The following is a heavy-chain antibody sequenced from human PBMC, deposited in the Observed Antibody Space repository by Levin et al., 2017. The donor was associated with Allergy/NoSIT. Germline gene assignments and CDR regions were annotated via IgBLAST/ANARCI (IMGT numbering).Heavy chain of an antibody. Sequence: ASVKVSCKASGYTFTGYYMHWVRQAPGQGLEWMGWINPNSGGTNYAQKFQGRVTMTRDTSISTAYMELSRLRSDDTAVYYCARPDYGDYEWWFDPWGQGTLVTVSS. CDR1: GYTFTGYY. CDR3: ARPDYGDYEWWFDP. D-gene: IGHD4-17*01. J-gene: IGHJ5*02. CDR2: INPNSGGT. V-gene: IGHV1-2*02.